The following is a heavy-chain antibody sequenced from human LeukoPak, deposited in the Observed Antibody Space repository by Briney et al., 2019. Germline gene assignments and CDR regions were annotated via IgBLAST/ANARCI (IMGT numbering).Heavy chain of an antibody. Sequence: GASVKVSCKASGYTFSGYYMHWVRQAPGQGLEWMGWINPKSGGTNEAQKFHDRVTMTRDTTIRTAYMELRSLRSDDTAVYYCARADCSSTSCYSITPDYWGQGTLVTVSS. J-gene: IGHJ4*02. CDR1: GYTFSGYY. D-gene: IGHD2-2*01. CDR2: INPKSGGT. V-gene: IGHV1-2*02. CDR3: ARADCSSTSCYSITPDY.